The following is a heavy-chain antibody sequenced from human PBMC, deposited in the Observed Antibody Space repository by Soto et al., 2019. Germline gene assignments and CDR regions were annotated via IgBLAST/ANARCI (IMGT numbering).Heavy chain of an antibody. CDR2: IYHSGST. Sequence: SETLSLTCAVSGGSISSGGYSWSWVRQPPGKGLEWIGYIYHSGSTYYNPSLKSRVTISVDTSKNQFSLKLSSVTAADTAVYYFARLDYYDSSAYQPRFDSWGQGTLVPFS. CDR3: ARLDYYDSSAYQPRFDS. J-gene: IGHJ4*02. CDR1: GGSISSGGYS. V-gene: IGHV4-30-2*02. D-gene: IGHD3-22*01.